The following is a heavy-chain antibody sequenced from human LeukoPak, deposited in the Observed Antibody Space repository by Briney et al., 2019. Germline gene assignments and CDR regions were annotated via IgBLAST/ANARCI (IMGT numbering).Heavy chain of an antibody. CDR3: ARAVTYDSSGYYYQDAFDI. Sequence: VASVKVSCKASGGTFSSYAISWVRQAPGQGLEWMGRIIPIFGAANYAQKFQGRVTITTDESTSTAYMELSSLRSEDTAVYYCARAVTYDSSGYYYQDAFDIWGQGTMVTVSS. CDR2: IIPIFGAA. J-gene: IGHJ3*02. D-gene: IGHD3-22*01. CDR1: GGTFSSYA. V-gene: IGHV1-69*05.